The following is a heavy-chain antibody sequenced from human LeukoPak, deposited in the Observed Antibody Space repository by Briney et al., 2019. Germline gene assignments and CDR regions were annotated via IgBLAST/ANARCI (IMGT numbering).Heavy chain of an antibody. Sequence: ASVTVSFTASGHTFTVYYIHWVRQVPGQGIELMGWIHPGTGDTNYSQRFQGRVTVTRATSITTAYMELSSLKSDDTAVYYCASYASGYNWLKAWGEGTLVTVSS. CDR1: GHTFTVYY. J-gene: IGHJ5*02. CDR2: IHPGTGDT. D-gene: IGHD3-10*01. V-gene: IGHV1-2*02. CDR3: ASYASGYNWLKA.